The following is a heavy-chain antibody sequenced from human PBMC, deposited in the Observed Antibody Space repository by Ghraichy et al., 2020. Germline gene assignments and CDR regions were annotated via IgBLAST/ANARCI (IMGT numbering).Heavy chain of an antibody. CDR3: ARVSGHGGRLYYGMDV. CDR1: GFTFSDYY. J-gene: IGHJ6*02. Sequence: GGSLRLSCAASGFTFSDYYMSWIRQAPGKGLEWVSYISSSGSTIYYADSVKGRFTISRDNAKNSLYLQMNSLRAEDTAVYYCARVSGHGGRLYYGMDVWGQGTTVTVSS. CDR2: ISSSGSTI. D-gene: IGHD6-19*01. V-gene: IGHV3-11*01.